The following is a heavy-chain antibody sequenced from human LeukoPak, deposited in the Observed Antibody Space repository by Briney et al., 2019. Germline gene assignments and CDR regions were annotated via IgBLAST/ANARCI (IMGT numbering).Heavy chain of an antibody. CDR3: ARGRHDITMIVVVMTSVSYYLDV. J-gene: IGHJ6*03. Sequence: PSETLSLTCAVSGGSFSGYHWPWIRPSPGKGLEWIRDINPSGSTYYNPSLKSRLTISVDTSKNQFYRKLSSVTAADTAVYYCARGRHDITMIVVVMTSVSYYLDVWGKGTTVTVS. CDR1: GGSFSGYH. V-gene: IGHV4-34*01. CDR2: INPSGST. D-gene: IGHD3-22*01.